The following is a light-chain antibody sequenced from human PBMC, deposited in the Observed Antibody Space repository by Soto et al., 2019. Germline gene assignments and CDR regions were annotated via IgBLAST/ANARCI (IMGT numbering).Light chain of an antibody. J-gene: IGLJ2*01. V-gene: IGLV1-40*01. CDR2: GNS. CDR3: QSYDSSLSAYVV. Sequence: QSVLTQPPSVSGAPGQRVAISCTGSSSNIGAGYDLHWYQQLPGTAPKLLIYGNSNRPSGVPDRFSGSKSGTSASLAITGLQAEDEADYYCQSYDSSLSAYVVFGGGTKLTVL. CDR1: SSNIGAGYD.